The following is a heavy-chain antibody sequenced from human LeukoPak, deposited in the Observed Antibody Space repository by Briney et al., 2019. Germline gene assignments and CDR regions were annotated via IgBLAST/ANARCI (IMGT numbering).Heavy chain of an antibody. V-gene: IGHV3-74*01. Sequence: GGSPRLSCAASGFTFRNYWMHWVRQAPGKGLVWVSRINSGGSCTTYADSVKGRFTMSRDNAKNTLYLQMNSLRAEDTAVYYCARGGFGIVVVSAIDYWGQGTLVTVS. CDR2: INSGGSCT. CDR1: GFTFRNYW. J-gene: IGHJ4*02. CDR3: ARGGFGIVVVSAIDY. D-gene: IGHD2-21*01.